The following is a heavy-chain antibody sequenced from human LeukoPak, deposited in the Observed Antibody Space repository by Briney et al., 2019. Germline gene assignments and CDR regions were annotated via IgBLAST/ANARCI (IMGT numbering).Heavy chain of an antibody. V-gene: IGHV4-59*08. D-gene: IGHD7-27*01. J-gene: IGHJ4*02. Sequence: SETLSLTCTVSGGSISSYYWSWIRQPPGKGLEWIGYIYYSGSTNYNPSLKSRVTISVDTSKNQFSLKLSSVTAADTAVYYCASRRRDGLTIDYWGQGTLATVSS. CDR3: ASRRRDGLTIDY. CDR1: GGSISSYY. CDR2: IYYSGST.